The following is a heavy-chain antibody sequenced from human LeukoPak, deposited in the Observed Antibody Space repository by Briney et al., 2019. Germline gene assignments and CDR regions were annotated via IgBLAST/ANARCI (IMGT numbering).Heavy chain of an antibody. CDR1: GYTFSNYG. V-gene: IGHV1-18*01. CDR3: VRGMAVAGIYLY. D-gene: IGHD6-19*01. J-gene: IGHJ4*01. Sequence: GASVKVSCKTSGYTFSNYGISWVRQAPGQGLEWMGWIGRDGDDRKYAAKVQGRVTMTKDTSTSTAYMELRSLTSDDTAVYYSVRGMAVAGIYLYWGQGTLVTVSS. CDR2: IGRDGDDR.